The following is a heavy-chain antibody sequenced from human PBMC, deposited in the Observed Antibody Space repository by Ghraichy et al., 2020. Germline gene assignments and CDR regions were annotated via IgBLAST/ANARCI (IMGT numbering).Heavy chain of an antibody. D-gene: IGHD3-10*01. CDR2: VYYTGST. V-gene: IGHV4-39*01. CDR1: GGSVSSGSYY. J-gene: IGHJ4*02. Sequence: SETLSLTCIVSGGSVSSGSYYWGWIRQPPGKGLEWLGSVYYTGSTYYNPSLKSRVTTSIDTSRNQFSLNLNFVTAADAAVYFCVGLFRAGAVIHYWGQGTLVTVSS. CDR3: VGLFRAGAVIHY.